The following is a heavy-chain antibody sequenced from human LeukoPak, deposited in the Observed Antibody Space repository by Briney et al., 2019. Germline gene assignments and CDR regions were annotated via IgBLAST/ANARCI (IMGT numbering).Heavy chain of an antibody. V-gene: IGHV1-69*01. CDR3: ASNVWLRGGDYWYFDL. Sequence: SVKVSCKASGGTFSSYAISWVRQAPGQGLEWMGGIVPILGTASYAQKFQGRVTITADESTSTAFMELSSLRADNTAVYYCASNVWLRGGDYWYFDLWGRGTLVTVSS. CDR2: IVPILGTA. CDR1: GGTFSSYA. D-gene: IGHD5-18*01. J-gene: IGHJ2*01.